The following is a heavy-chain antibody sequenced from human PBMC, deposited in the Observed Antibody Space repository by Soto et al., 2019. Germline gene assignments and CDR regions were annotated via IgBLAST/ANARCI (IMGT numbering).Heavy chain of an antibody. J-gene: IGHJ4*02. CDR1: GFTFINTG. CDR2: ITGNGDTT. Sequence: EVQVLQSGGGLVPPGGSLRLSCAGSGFTFINTGMSWVRQAPGQGLEWVSAITGNGDTTYYADSVKGRFTISRDNSKSPLYLQMNSRRAEDTAVYYCAKIDGYFDYWGQGTLVTVSS. V-gene: IGHV3-23*01. D-gene: IGHD3-22*01. CDR3: AKIDGYFDY.